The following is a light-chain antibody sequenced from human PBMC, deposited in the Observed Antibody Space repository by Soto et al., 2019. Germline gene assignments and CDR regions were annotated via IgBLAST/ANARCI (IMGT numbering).Light chain of an antibody. J-gene: IGLJ2*01. V-gene: IGLV2-11*01. CDR1: SSDIGGSNF. Sequence: QSALPQPRSVSGSPGQSVTISSTGTSSDIGGSNFVSWYQQHPGKAPKLMIYDVTKRPSGVPDRFSGSKSGNTASLTISGLQADDEADYYCCSYTGRVVFGGGTKLTVL. CDR3: CSYTGRVV. CDR2: DVT.